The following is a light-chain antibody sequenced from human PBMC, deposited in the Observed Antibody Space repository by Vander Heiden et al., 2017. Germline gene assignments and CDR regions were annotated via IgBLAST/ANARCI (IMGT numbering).Light chain of an antibody. V-gene: IGLV2-23*02. Sequence: QSALTPPASVPASPGPAITISCTGSSSDVGSYNLVSWYQQHPGKSPKLIIYEAIKRPSGVSDRFSASKSGNTASLTISGLQVQDEADYYCCSYAGSRTFVVIGGGTKLTVL. J-gene: IGLJ3*02. CDR2: EAI. CDR3: CSYAGSRTFVV. CDR1: SSDVGSYNL.